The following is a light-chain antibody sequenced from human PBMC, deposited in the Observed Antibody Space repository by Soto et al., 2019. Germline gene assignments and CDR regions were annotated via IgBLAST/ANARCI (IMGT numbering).Light chain of an antibody. J-gene: IGKJ2*01. CDR3: QQSYSTPT. CDR2: ASS. CDR1: QSVSIY. Sequence: DIQMTQSPSSLSASVGDRFTMTCRTSQSVSIYVNWYQQKPGKAPILLIYASSSLQSGVPSRFSGSGSGTDFTLTISSLEPEDFATYYCQQSYSTPTFGQGTKVDIK. V-gene: IGKV1-39*01.